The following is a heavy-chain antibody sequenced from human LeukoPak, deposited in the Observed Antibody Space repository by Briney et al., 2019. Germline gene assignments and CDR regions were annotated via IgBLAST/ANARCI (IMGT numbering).Heavy chain of an antibody. CDR2: IRNKPHSYTT. J-gene: IGHJ4*02. CDR3: TRVRHGDYFDP. V-gene: IGHV3-72*01. D-gene: IGHD4-17*01. CDR1: GFTFSDAY. Sequence: GGSLRLSCAASGFTFSDAYMDCASQAPGKGLQWAGRIRNKPHSYTTDYAASVNGRFTISRDDSKNALFLQRNSLKIEDTAVYYCTRVRHGDYFDPWGLGTLVTVSS.